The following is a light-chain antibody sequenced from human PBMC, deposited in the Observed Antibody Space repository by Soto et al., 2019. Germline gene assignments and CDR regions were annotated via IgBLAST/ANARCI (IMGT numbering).Light chain of an antibody. V-gene: IGKV3-20*01. J-gene: IGKJ1*01. CDR3: QHYGDSSWT. CDR2: GVS. CDR1: QSVSSTL. Sequence: EIVLTQSPVALSLSPGERATLSCRASQSVSSTLLTWYQQKPGQAPRLLIYGVSSRATGILDRFSGSGSGKDFTLTISRLEPEDFAVYFCQHYGDSSWTFGQGTRVEIK.